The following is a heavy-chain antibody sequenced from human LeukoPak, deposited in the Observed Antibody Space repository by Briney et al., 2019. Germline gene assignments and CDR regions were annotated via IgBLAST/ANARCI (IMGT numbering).Heavy chain of an antibody. J-gene: IGHJ4*02. CDR3: TCHSGWSGPSE. CDR2: IFHSGST. D-gene: IGHD6-19*01. Sequence: SETLSLTCAVSGGSLSSSWWSWVRQPPGKGLEWIGEIFHSGSTNYNPSLKSRVTISVDKSKNHFSLELTSVTAADTAVYYCTCHSGWSGPSEWGQGTLVIVSS. CDR1: GGSLSSSW. V-gene: IGHV4-4*02.